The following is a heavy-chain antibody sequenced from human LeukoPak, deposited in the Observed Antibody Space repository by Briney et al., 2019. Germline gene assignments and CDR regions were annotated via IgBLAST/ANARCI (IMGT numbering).Heavy chain of an antibody. CDR1: GFTFRNYW. D-gene: IGHD3-16*01. J-gene: IGHJ5*02. Sequence: GGSLRLSCAASGFTFRNYWMSWVRQAPGRGLDWVATIKQDGILKHYVDSVEGRFTISRDNAANSLYLQMDSLRVEDTAVYYCARLGGETTRFDLWGQGALVTVSS. V-gene: IGHV3-7*01. CDR2: IKQDGILK. CDR3: ARLGGETTRFDL.